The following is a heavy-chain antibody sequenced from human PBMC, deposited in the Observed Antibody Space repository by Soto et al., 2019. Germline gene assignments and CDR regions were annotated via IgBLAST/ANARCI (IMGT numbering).Heavy chain of an antibody. V-gene: IGHV3-21*01. CDR2: ISSSSSYI. CDR3: ARDSYYGSEKGYYMDV. D-gene: IGHD3-10*01. CDR1: GFTFSSYS. Sequence: GGSLRLSCAASGFTFSSYSMNWVRQAPGKGLEWVSSISSSSSYIYYADSVKGRFTISRDNAKNSLYLQMNSLRAEDTAVYYCARDSYYGSEKGYYMDVWGKGTTVTVSS. J-gene: IGHJ6*03.